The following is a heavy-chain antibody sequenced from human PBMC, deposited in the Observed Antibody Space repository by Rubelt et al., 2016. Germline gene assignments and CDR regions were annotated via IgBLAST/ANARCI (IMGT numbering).Heavy chain of an antibody. CDR3: AREGDCSSTSCYRWFDP. Sequence: QVQLQQWGAGLLKPSETLSLTCAVYGGSFSGYYWSWIRQPPGKGLEWIGEINHSGSTNYNPSLKSRVTISVETSKNQFSLKLSSVTAADTAVYYCAREGDCSSTSCYRWFDPWGQGTLVTVSS. J-gene: IGHJ5*02. CDR2: INHSGST. D-gene: IGHD2-2*01. V-gene: IGHV4-34*01. CDR1: GGSFSGYY.